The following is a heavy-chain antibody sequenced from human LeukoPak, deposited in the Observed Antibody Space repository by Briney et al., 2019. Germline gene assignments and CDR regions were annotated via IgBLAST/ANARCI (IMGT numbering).Heavy chain of an antibody. CDR3: AADHDYSLSYDSYGPLDA. CDR2: IGVGSGNT. Sequence: GASVKVSRKASGFTFSSSAVQWVRQARGQRFEWIGWIGVGSGNTNYAERFQDRVTITRDMSTSTTYMELSSLRSEDTAVYYCAADHDYSLSYDSYGPLDAWGQGTLVTVSS. D-gene: IGHD4-11*01. V-gene: IGHV1-58*01. CDR1: GFTFSSSA. J-gene: IGHJ5*02.